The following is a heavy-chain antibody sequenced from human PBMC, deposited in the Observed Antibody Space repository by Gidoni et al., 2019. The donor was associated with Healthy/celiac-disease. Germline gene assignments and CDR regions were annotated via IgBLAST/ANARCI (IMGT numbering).Heavy chain of an antibody. J-gene: IGHJ4*02. Sequence: QVQLQESGPGLVKPSQTLSLTCTVSGGSISSGSYYWSWLRQPAGKGLEWIGRIYTSGSTNYNPSLKSRVTLSVDTSKNQFSLKLSSVTAADTAVYYCARGHDSSGYHPYYFDYWGQGTLVTVSS. CDR2: IYTSGST. CDR1: GGSISSGSYY. CDR3: ARGHDSSGYHPYYFDY. V-gene: IGHV4-61*02. D-gene: IGHD3-22*01.